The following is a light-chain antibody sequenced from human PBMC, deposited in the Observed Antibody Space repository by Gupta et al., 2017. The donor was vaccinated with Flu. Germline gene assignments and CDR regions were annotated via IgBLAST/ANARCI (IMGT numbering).Light chain of an antibody. CDR2: LGS. V-gene: IGKV2-28*01. CDR3: MQVLQTPWT. CDR1: QSRLHSNGYNY. Sequence: DIVMTQSPLSLPVTPGEPASISCRSSQSRLHSNGYNYLDWYLQKPGQSPQLLIYLGSNRASGVPDRLSGSGSGTDFTLKIIIGESEDVGVSYRMQVLQTPWTFGQGTTVEIK. J-gene: IGKJ1*01.